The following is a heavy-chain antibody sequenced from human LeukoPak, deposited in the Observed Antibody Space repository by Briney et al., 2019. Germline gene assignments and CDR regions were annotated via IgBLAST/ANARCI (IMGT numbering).Heavy chain of an antibody. J-gene: IGHJ3*02. CDR1: GYTLTELS. V-gene: IGHV1-24*01. CDR3: ATAVVVGDAFDI. CDR2: FDPEDGET. D-gene: IGHD1-26*01. Sequence: GASVKVSCKVSGYTLTELSMHWVRQAPGKGLEWMGGFDPEDGETIYAQKFQGRVTMTEDTSTDTAYTELSSLRSEDTAVYYCATAVVVGDAFDIWGQGTMVTVSS.